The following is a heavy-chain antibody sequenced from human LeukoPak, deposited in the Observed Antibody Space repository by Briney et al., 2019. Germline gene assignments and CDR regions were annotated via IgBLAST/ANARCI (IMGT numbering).Heavy chain of an antibody. CDR3: ARDIEMTTVTYAGH. J-gene: IGHJ4*02. V-gene: IGHV3-30*03. CDR2: ISYDGSNK. D-gene: IGHD4-11*01. CDR1: GFTFSSYG. Sequence: PGRSLRLSCAASGFTFSSYGMHWVRQAPGKGLEWVAVISYDGSNKYYSDSMKGRFTISRDNAKNTLYLQMNSLGDEDTAVYYCARDIEMTTVTYAGHWGQGTLVTVSS.